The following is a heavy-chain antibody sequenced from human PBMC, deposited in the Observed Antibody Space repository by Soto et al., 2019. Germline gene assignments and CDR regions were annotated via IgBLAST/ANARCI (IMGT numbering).Heavy chain of an antibody. CDR1: GGSISSYY. Sequence: SETLSLTCTVSGGSISSYYWSWIRQPPGKGLEWIGYIYYSGSTNYNPSLKSRVTISVDTSKNQFSLKLSSVTAADTDVYYCARRGYYFDYWGQGTLVNVSS. J-gene: IGHJ4*02. V-gene: IGHV4-59*08. CDR3: ARRGYYFDY. CDR2: IYYSGST.